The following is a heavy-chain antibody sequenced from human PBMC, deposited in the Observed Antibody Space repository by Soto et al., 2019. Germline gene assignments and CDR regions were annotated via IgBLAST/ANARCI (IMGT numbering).Heavy chain of an antibody. V-gene: IGHV4-39*01. Sequence: PSETLSLTCTVSGGSISSSTYYWGWIRQSPGKGLEWIGSIFYSGSTYFNPSFKSRVTISVDTSKNQFSLKLSSVTVADTAIYYCASLSYEQLWWGQAPLVTVSS. J-gene: IGHJ4*02. CDR1: GGSISSSTYY. CDR2: IFYSGST. CDR3: ASLSYEQLW. D-gene: IGHD1-1*01.